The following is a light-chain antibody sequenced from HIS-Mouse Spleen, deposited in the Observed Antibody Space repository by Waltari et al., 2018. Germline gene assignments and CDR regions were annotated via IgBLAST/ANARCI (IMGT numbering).Light chain of an antibody. J-gene: IGLJ2*01. Sequence: SYELTQPPSVSVSPGQTASITSSGAKLGDKYACWYQQKPGQSPVLVIYQDSKRPSVIPERFSGSNSGNTATLTISGTQAMDEADYYCQAWDSSTVVFGGGTKLTVL. CDR1: KLGDKY. CDR3: QAWDSSTVV. CDR2: QDS. V-gene: IGLV3-1*01.